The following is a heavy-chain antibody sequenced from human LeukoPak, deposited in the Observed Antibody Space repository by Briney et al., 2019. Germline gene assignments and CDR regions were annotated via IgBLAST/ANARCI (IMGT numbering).Heavy chain of an antibody. V-gene: IGHV1-2*06. D-gene: IGHD2-15*01. Sequence: GASVKVSCKASGYTFTGHYMHWVRQAPGQGPEWMGRINPNSGGTNYAQKFQGRVTMTRDTSISTAYMELSRLRSDDTAVYYCASIGYCSGGSCYSIYYFDYWGQGTLVTVSS. J-gene: IGHJ4*02. CDR2: INPNSGGT. CDR3: ASIGYCSGGSCYSIYYFDY. CDR1: GYTFTGHY.